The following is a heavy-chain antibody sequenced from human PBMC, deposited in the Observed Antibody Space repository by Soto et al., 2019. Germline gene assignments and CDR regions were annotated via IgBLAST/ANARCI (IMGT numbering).Heavy chain of an antibody. CDR3: ARVRNYDFWSGTDAFAI. CDR1: GGTFSSYT. V-gene: IGHV1-69*02. CDR2: IIPILGIA. J-gene: IGHJ3*02. D-gene: IGHD3-3*01. Sequence: QVQLVQSGAEVKKPGSSVKVSCKASGGTFSSYTISWVRQAPGQGLEWMGRIIPILGIANYAQKFQGRVTITADKSTSTAYMELSSLRSEDTAVYYCARVRNYDFWSGTDAFAIWGQGTMVTVSS.